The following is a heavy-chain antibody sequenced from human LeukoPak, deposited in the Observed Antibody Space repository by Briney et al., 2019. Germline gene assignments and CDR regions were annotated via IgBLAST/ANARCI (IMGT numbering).Heavy chain of an antibody. Sequence: PSETLSLTCTVSGGSISSYYWSWIRQPPGKGLEWIGSIYYSGSTYYNPSLKSRVTISVDTSKNQFSLKLSSVTAADTAVYYCATVRLPYYFDYWGQGTLVTVSS. CDR2: IYYSGST. V-gene: IGHV4-59*12. CDR3: ATVRLPYYFDY. J-gene: IGHJ4*02. CDR1: GGSISSYY.